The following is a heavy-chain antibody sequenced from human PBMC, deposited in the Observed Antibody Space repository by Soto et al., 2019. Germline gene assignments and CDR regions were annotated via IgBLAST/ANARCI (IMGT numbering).Heavy chain of an antibody. Sequence: ASVKVSCKASGYTITAHLLHWVRQAPGQGLEWMGWINAKSGGTDYAQKFQGRVTITADESTSTAYMELSSLRSEDTAVYYCARDLSTMVRGAYYYYYGMDVWGQGTTVTVSS. J-gene: IGHJ6*02. CDR1: GYTITAHL. D-gene: IGHD3-10*01. V-gene: IGHV1-2*02. CDR3: ARDLSTMVRGAYYYYYGMDV. CDR2: INAKSGGT.